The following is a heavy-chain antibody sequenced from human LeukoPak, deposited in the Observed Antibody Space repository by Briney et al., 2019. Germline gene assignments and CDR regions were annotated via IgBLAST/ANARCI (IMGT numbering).Heavy chain of an antibody. V-gene: IGHV4-4*07. CDR1: GGPISSYY. CDR2: IYTSEST. J-gene: IGHJ6*02. D-gene: IGHD5-18*01. CDR3: ARDGYSYGYMRRDYYYGMDV. Sequence: SETLSLTCTVSGGPISSYYWLWIRQPAGRGLEWIGRIYTSESTNYNPSLKSRVTMSVDTSKNQFSLKLSSVTAADTAVYYCARDGYSYGYMRRDYYYGMDVWGQGTTVTVSS.